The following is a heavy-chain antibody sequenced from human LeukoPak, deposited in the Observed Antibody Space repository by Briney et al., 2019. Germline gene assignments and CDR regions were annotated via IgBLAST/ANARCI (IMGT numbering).Heavy chain of an antibody. CDR2: VNPNSGNT. CDR3: ARGGLSCITMVRGVIIYY. V-gene: IGHV1-8*01. CDR1: GYTFTSYD. D-gene: IGHD3-10*01. J-gene: IGHJ4*02. Sequence: ASVKVSCKASGYTFTSYDINWVRQATGQGLEWMGWVNPNSGNTGYAQKFQGRVTMTRNTSISTAYMELSSLRSEDTAVYYCARGGLSCITMVRGVIIYYWGQGTLVTVSS.